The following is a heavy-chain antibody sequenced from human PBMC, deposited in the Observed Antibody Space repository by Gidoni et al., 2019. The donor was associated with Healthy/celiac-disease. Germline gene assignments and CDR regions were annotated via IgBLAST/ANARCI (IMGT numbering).Heavy chain of an antibody. CDR2: IDWDDDK. CDR1: GFSLSTSGMC. D-gene: IGHD3-9*01. V-gene: IGHV2-70*01. Sequence: QVTLRESGPALVKPTQTLTLTCTFSGFSLSTSGMCVSWIRQPPGKALEWLALIDWDDDKYYSTSLKTRLTISKDTSKNQVVLTMTNMDPVDTATYYCARIPSYYDILTGYYTPYYYYGMDVWGQGTTVTVSS. J-gene: IGHJ6*02. CDR3: ARIPSYYDILTGYYTPYYYYGMDV.